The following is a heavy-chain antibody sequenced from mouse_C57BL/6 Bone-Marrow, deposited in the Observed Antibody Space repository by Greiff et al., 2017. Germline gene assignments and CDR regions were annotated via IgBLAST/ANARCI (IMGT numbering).Heavy chain of an antibody. CDR3: ARKYTTGVAYYCDY. CDR1: GSTFTSYW. J-gene: IGHJ2*01. V-gene: IGHV1-55*01. CDR2: IYPGNGDT. Sequence: QVQLQQSGAELVKPGASVKMSCKASGSTFTSYWITWVKQRPGQGLEWIGHIYPGNGDTNYNEKFKVKATLTADTSSSTAYMQLSSLTSEDSAVDYWARKYTTGVAYYCDYWGQGTTLTVSS. D-gene: IGHD1-1*01.